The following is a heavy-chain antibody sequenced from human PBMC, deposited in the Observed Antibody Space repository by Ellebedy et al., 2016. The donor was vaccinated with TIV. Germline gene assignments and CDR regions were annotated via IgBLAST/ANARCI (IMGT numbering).Heavy chain of an antibody. V-gene: IGHV3-7*03. CDR2: INPDGTEI. J-gene: IGHJ4*01. CDR1: GFPFSNSW. D-gene: IGHD3-16*01. CDR3: TRDFAYLRFDF. Sequence: GESLKISCAASGFPFSNSWMTWVRQAPGKGLEWVANINPDGTEINYVDSVKGRFTISRDNAKNSFYLHMNSLRAEDTAVYYCTRDFAYLRFDFWGHGTLVTVSS.